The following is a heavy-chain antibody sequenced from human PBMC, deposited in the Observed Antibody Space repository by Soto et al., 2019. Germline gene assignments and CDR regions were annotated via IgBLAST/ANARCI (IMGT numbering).Heavy chain of an antibody. D-gene: IGHD4-4*01. J-gene: IGHJ5*02. CDR1: GFTFGDYA. V-gene: IGHV3-23*01. CDR3: AKQMTTVTTHWFDP. CDR2: ISGSGGST. Sequence: PGGSLRLSCAASGFTFGDYAMQWVRQAPGKGLEWVSAISGSGGSTYYADSVKGRFTISRDNSKNTLYLQMNSLRAEDTAVYYCAKQMTTVTTHWFDPWGQGTLVTVSS.